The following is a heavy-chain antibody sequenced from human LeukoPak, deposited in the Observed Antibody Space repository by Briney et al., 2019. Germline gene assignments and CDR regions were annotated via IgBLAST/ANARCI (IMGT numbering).Heavy chain of an antibody. CDR1: GGSFSGYY. Sequence: PSETLSLTCAVYGGSFSGYYWSWIRQPPGKGLEWIGEINHSGSTNYNPSLKSRVTISVDTSKNQFSLKLSSVTAADTAVYYCARGGVGSCSGGSCYSYFDYWGRGTLVTVSS. J-gene: IGHJ4*02. D-gene: IGHD2-15*01. CDR3: ARGGVGSCSGGSCYSYFDY. V-gene: IGHV4-34*01. CDR2: INHSGST.